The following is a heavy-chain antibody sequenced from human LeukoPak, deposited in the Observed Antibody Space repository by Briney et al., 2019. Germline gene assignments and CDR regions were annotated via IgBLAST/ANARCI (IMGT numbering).Heavy chain of an antibody. V-gene: IGHV4-39*07. Sequence: SETLSLTCTVSGGSISSYYWGWIRQPPGKGLEWIGSIYYSGSTYYNPSLKSRVTISIDTSKNQFSLKLTSVTTADTAIYYCASSRRGYTSGWFFDYWGQGALVTVSS. D-gene: IGHD6-13*01. CDR3: ASSRRGYTSGWFFDY. CDR1: GGSISSYY. J-gene: IGHJ4*02. CDR2: IYYSGST.